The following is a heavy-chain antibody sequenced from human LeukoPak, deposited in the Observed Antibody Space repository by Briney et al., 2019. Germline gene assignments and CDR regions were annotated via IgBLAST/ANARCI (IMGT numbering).Heavy chain of an antibody. CDR3: TSRGWP. D-gene: IGHD6-19*01. Sequence: GGSLRLSCVASGFTFSGSVMHWVRQASGKGLEWVGRIRSKADNYATAHAESVTGRFTISRDDSKNTAYLQMNSLKTEDTAVYYCTSRGWPWGQGTLVTVSS. J-gene: IGHJ4*02. CDR2: IRSKADNYAT. CDR1: GFTFSGSV. V-gene: IGHV3-73*01.